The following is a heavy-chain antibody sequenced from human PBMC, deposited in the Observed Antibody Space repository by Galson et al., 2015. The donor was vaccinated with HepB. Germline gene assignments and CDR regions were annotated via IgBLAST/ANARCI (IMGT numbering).Heavy chain of an antibody. CDR3: ASNSRILYSFDY. CDR2: IYYSGST. V-gene: IGHV4-39*01. J-gene: IGHJ4*02. Sequence: SETLSLTCTVSGGSISSSSYYWGWIRQPPGKGLEWIGSIYYSGSTYYNPSLKSRVTISVDTSKNQFSLKLSSVTAADTAVYYCASNSRILYSFDYWGQGTLVTVSS. D-gene: IGHD2-15*01. CDR1: GGSISSSSYY.